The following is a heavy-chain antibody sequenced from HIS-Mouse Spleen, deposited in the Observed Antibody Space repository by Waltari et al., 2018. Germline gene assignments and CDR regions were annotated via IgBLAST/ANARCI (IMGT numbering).Heavy chain of an antibody. CDR3: ARGPLANWGYRAFDI. J-gene: IGHJ3*02. D-gene: IGHD7-27*01. CDR1: GFTFSSYA. Sequence: QVQLVESGGGVVQPGRSLRLSCAASGFTFSSYAMHWVRQAPGKGLGWVAVISYDGSNKYYAESMKGRFTISRDNSKNTLYLQMNSLRAEDTAVYYCARGPLANWGYRAFDIWGQGTMVTVSS. CDR2: ISYDGSNK. V-gene: IGHV3-30-3*01.